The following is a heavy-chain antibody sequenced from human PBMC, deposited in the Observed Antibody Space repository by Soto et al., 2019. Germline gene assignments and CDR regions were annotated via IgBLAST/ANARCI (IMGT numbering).Heavy chain of an antibody. J-gene: IGHJ4*02. CDR1: GYSITSGYY. Sequence: PSETLSLTCAVSGYSITSGYYWGWIRQPPGKGLEWIGSIYHSGSTYYNPSLKSRVTISVDTPQKLFSLKLSSVTAADTAIYYCVRDYWSTEFIFDSWGQGILVIVSS. V-gene: IGHV4-38-2*02. D-gene: IGHD2-15*01. CDR3: VRDYWSTEFIFDS. CDR2: IYHSGST.